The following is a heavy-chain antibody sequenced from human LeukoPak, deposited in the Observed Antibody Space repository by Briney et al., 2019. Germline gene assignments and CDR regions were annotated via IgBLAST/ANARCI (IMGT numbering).Heavy chain of an antibody. Sequence: SETLSLTCAVYGGSFSGYYWSWIRQPPGKGLEWIGEINHSGSTNYNPSLKNRVTISVDTSKNQFSLKLSSVTAADTAVYYCARAHYYGSGSYFSHFDYWGQGTLVTVSS. V-gene: IGHV4-34*01. CDR1: GGSFSGYY. D-gene: IGHD3-10*01. J-gene: IGHJ4*02. CDR2: INHSGST. CDR3: ARAHYYGSGSYFSHFDY.